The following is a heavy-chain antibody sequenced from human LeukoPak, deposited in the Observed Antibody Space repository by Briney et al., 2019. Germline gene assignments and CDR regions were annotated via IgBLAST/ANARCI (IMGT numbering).Heavy chain of an antibody. J-gene: IGHJ4*02. V-gene: IGHV4-30-4*08. Sequence: SETLSLTCTVSGGSISSGDYYWSWIRQPPGKGLEWIGYIYYSGSTYYNPSLKSRVTISVDTSKNQFSLNLSSVTAADTAVYYCARHGHDSGNYEAHFDYWGQGTLVTVSS. CDR3: ARHGHDSGNYEAHFDY. CDR1: GGSISSGDYY. D-gene: IGHD3-22*01. CDR2: IYYSGST.